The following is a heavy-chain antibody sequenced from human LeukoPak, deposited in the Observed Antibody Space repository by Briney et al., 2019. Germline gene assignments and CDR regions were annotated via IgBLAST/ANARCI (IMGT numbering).Heavy chain of an antibody. CDR1: GFTFSSYG. D-gene: IGHD3-22*01. Sequence: QPGRSLRLSCAASGFTFSSYGMHWVRQAPGKGLEWVAVIWYDGSNKYYADSVKGRFTISRDNGKNTLYLQMNSLRAEDTAVYYCARGSTYYDSSGQVPFDYWGQGTLVTVSS. V-gene: IGHV3-33*01. J-gene: IGHJ4*02. CDR3: ARGSTYYDSSGQVPFDY. CDR2: IWYDGSNK.